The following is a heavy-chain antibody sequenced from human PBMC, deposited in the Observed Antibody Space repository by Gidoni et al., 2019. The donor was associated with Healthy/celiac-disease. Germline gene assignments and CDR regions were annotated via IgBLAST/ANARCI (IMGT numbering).Heavy chain of an antibody. D-gene: IGHD4-17*01. CDR3: ARSNYGDYFYYYYYMDV. J-gene: IGHJ6*03. CDR2: ISYDGSNK. V-gene: IGHV3-30*03. Sequence: QVQLVESGGGVVQPGRSLRLSCAASGFTFSSYGMHWVRQAPGKGLGWVAVISYDGSNKYYADAVKGRFTISRDNSKNTLYLQMNSLRAEDTAVYYCARSNYGDYFYYYYYMDVWGKGTTVTVSS. CDR1: GFTFSSYG.